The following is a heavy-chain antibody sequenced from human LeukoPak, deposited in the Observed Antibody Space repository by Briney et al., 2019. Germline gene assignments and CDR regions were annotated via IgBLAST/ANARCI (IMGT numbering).Heavy chain of an antibody. D-gene: IGHD6-6*01. CDR1: GFTFSSYS. CDR3: AKDRRSSSSSRYFDY. J-gene: IGHJ4*02. Sequence: GGSLRLSCAASGFTFSSYSMNWVRQAPGKGLEWVSGISGSGGSTYYADSVKGRFTISRDNSKNTLYLQMNSLRAEDTAVYYCAKDRRSSSSSRYFDYWGQGTLVTVSS. CDR2: ISGSGGST. V-gene: IGHV3-23*01.